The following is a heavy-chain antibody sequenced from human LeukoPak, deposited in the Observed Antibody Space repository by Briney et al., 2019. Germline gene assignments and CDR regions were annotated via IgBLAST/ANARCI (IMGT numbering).Heavy chain of an antibody. J-gene: IGHJ4*02. CDR1: GDSMSSSSYY. V-gene: IGHV4-39*01. Sequence: PSETLSLTCTVSGDSMSSSSYYWGWIWQPPGKGLEWIGNIYYSGSAHYNPSLKSRVTIPVDMSKNQFSLRLSSVTTADTAEFYCARLNGVMDYFDYRGQGTLVTVSS. D-gene: IGHD2-8*01. CDR2: IYYSGSA. CDR3: ARLNGVMDYFDY.